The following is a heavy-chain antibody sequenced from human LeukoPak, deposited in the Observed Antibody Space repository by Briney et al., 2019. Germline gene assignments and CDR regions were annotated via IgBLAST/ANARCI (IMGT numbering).Heavy chain of an antibody. D-gene: IGHD3-16*01. CDR3: AREVKYYDYVWGSPDDY. J-gene: IGHJ4*02. V-gene: IGHV3-21*01. Sequence: GGSLRLSCAASGFNFGSYSMNWVRQAPGKGLEWVSSISSSSSYIYYADSVKGRFTISRDNAKNSLYLQMNSLRAEDTAVYYCAREVKYYDYVWGSPDDYWGQGTLVTVSS. CDR2: ISSSSSYI. CDR1: GFNFGSYS.